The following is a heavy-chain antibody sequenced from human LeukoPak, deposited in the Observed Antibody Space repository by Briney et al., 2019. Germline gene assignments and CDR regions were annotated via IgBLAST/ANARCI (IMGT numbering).Heavy chain of an antibody. CDR1: GFTFDDYA. CDR3: AKGHCSSTSCSFDY. CDR2: ISWNSGSI. J-gene: IGHJ4*02. Sequence: GGSLRLSCEASGFTFDDYAMHWVRQAPGKGLEWVSGISWNSGSIGHAESVKGRFTISRDNAKKSLYLQMNSLRPEDAALYYCAKGHCSSTSCSFDYWGQGTPIIVSS. V-gene: IGHV3-9*01. D-gene: IGHD2-2*01.